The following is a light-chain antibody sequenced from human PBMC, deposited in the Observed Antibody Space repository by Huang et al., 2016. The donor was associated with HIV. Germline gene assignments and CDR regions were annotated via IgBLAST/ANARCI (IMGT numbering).Light chain of an antibody. V-gene: IGKV3-15*01. Sequence: ERVLTQSPVTLSASPGERATLSCRASQGVSSNLAWYQQKPGQAPSLLIHDASTRASDIPARFSGSGSDIEFTLTISSLQSEDSAVYYCQQYNNWPRTFGQGTKLEIK. CDR3: QQYNNWPRT. J-gene: IGKJ2*01. CDR2: DAS. CDR1: QGVSSN.